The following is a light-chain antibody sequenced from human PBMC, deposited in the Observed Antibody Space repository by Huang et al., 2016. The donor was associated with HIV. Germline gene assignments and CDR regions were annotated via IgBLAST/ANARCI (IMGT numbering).Light chain of an antibody. CDR1: QSVLYRSNNKNY. Sequence: DIVMTQSPDSLAVSLGERATINCKSSQSVLYRSNNKNYLAWYQQKRGQAPKLRIYWGSTRECGVPDRFTGSGSGTDFSRTISSLQAEDVAVYYCQQYDTSPWTFGQGTKVEIK. CDR2: WGS. CDR3: QQYDTSPWT. J-gene: IGKJ1*01. V-gene: IGKV4-1*01.